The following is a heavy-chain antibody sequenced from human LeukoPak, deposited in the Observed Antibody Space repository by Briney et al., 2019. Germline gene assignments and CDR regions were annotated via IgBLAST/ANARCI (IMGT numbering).Heavy chain of an antibody. CDR1: GGSISSYY. CDR2: IYYSGST. J-gene: IGHJ4*02. V-gene: IGHV4-59*08. Sequence: SETLSLTCTVSGGSISSYYWSWIRQPPGKGLEWIGYIYYSGSTNYNPSLKSRVTISVDTSKNQFSLKLSSVTAAVTAVYYCARHGYSSGWSFDYWGQGTLVTVSS. D-gene: IGHD6-19*01. CDR3: ARHGYSSGWSFDY.